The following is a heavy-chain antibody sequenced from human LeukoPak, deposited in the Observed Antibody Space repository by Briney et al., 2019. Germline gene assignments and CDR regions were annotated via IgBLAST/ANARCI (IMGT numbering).Heavy chain of an antibody. J-gene: IGHJ5*02. CDR1: GGSISSYY. CDR3: ARELRYFDWLLYWFDP. Sequence: SETLSLTCTVSGGSISSYYWSWIQQPAGKGLEWIGRIYTSGSTNYNPSLKSRVTMSVDTSKNQFSLKLSSVTAADTAVYYCARELRYFDWLLYWFDPWGQGTLVTVSS. CDR2: IYTSGST. D-gene: IGHD3-9*01. V-gene: IGHV4-4*07.